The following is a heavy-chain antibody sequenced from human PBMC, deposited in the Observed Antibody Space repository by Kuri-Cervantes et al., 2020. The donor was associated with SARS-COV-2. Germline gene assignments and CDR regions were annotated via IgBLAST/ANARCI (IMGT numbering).Heavy chain of an antibody. CDR3: AKDGGYYYYYMDV. D-gene: IGHD3-10*01. CDR1: GFTFSSYG. Sequence: GGSLKISCAASGFTFSSYGMHWVRQAPGKGLEWVAFIRYDGSNKYYADSVKGRFTISRDNSKNTLYLQMNSLSAEDTAVYYCAKDGGYYYYYMDVWGKGTTVTVSS. J-gene: IGHJ6*03. CDR2: IRYDGSNK. V-gene: IGHV3-30*02.